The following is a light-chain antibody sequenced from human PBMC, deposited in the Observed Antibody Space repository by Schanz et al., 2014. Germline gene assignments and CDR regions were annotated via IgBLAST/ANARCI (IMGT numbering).Light chain of an antibody. J-gene: IGLJ2*01. V-gene: IGLV2-14*03. CDR2: DVS. Sequence: QSALTQPASVSGSPGQSITISCTGTTNDVGGYDYVSWYQQHPGQVPKLMIYDVSNRPSGVSNRFSGSKSGNTASLTISGLQAEDEADYYCSSYTSNTFVIFGGGTKLTVL. CDR1: TNDVGGYDY. CDR3: SSYTSNTFVI.